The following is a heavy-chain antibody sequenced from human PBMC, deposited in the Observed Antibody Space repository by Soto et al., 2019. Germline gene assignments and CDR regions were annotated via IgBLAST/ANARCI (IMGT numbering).Heavy chain of an antibody. CDR2: INHSGST. Sequence: QVQLQQWGAGLLKPSETLSLTCAVYGGSFSGYYWSWIRQPPGKGLEWIGEINHSGSTNYNPSLKSRVTISVDTAKNQFSLKLSSVTAADTAVYYCARVGIAVAGPPINWFDPWGQGTLVTVSS. D-gene: IGHD6-19*01. CDR3: ARVGIAVAGPPINWFDP. V-gene: IGHV4-34*01. J-gene: IGHJ5*02. CDR1: GGSFSGYY.